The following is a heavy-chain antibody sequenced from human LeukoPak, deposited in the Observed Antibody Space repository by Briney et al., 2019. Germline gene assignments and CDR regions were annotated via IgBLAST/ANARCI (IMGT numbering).Heavy chain of an antibody. CDR1: GFTFSSYA. CDR2: ISGSGGST. V-gene: IGHV3-23*01. Sequence: PGGSLRLSCAASGFTFSSYAMSWVRQAPGKGLEWVSAISGSGGSTYYADSVKGRFTISRDNSKNTLYLQMNSLRAEGTAVYYCAKDRRGYSYGFDYWGQGTLVTVSS. D-gene: IGHD5-18*01. CDR3: AKDRRGYSYGFDY. J-gene: IGHJ4*02.